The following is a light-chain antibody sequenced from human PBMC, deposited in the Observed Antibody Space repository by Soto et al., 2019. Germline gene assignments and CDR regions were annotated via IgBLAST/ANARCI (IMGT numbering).Light chain of an antibody. V-gene: IGKV3D-15*01. CDR1: QSVSTN. Sequence: IGMTQSPATLSVSPGQRATLSCRASQSVSTNLAWYQQKPGQAPRLRIYGASTRATGIPARFSGSGSGTEFTLSISGLQSDDFAVYYCQQYSNWPPWTFGQGTRVDFK. J-gene: IGKJ1*01. CDR2: GAS. CDR3: QQYSNWPPWT.